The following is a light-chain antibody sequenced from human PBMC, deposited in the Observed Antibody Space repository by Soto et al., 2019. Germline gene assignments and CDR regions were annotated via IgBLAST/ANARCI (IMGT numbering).Light chain of an antibody. Sequence: DIQMTQSPSTLSASVGDRVTLSCRASQSIGTWLACYQQKAGKAPKLLIYDASSLESGVPSRFSGSRSGTEFTLTISSLQPDDFATYYCQQYKSYPWTFGQGTKVDIK. V-gene: IGKV1-5*01. J-gene: IGKJ1*01. CDR2: DAS. CDR3: QQYKSYPWT. CDR1: QSIGTW.